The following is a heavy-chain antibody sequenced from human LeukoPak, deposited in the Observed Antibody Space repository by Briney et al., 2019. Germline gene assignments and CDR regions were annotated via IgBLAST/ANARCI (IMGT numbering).Heavy chain of an antibody. J-gene: IGHJ4*02. D-gene: IGHD2-2*01. V-gene: IGHV4-34*01. Sequence: SETVSLTCAVYGGSFSGYYWRWIRQPPGKGLEWIGEINHSGCTNYNPSLKSRVTIPVETSKNQFSLKRSSVTAADTAVYYCARWGGSSTSCSCFDYWGREPWSPSPQ. CDR2: INHSGCT. CDR3: ARWGGSSTSCSCFDY. CDR1: GGSFSGYY.